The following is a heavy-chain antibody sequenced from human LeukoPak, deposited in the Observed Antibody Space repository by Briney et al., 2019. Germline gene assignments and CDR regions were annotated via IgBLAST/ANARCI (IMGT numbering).Heavy chain of an antibody. CDR2: IYYSGST. J-gene: IGHJ6*02. D-gene: IGHD3-10*01. V-gene: IGHV4-59*08. CDR3: ARHLRSMVRGVITTYYYGMDV. CDR1: GGSISSYY. Sequence: SETLSLTCTVSGGSISSYYWSWIRQPPGKGLEWIGYIYYSGSTNYNPSLKSRVTISVDTSKNQFSLKLSSVTAADTAVYYCARHLRSMVRGVITTYYYGMDVWGQGTTVTVSS.